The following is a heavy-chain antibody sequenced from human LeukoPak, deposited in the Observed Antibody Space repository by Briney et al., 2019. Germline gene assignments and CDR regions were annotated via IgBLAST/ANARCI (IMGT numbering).Heavy chain of an antibody. CDR2: IIPIFGTA. CDR3: ARGFVVVPAAYDY. Sequence: ASVKVSCKASGGTFSSYAISWVRQAPGQGLEWMGGIIPIFGTANYAQKFQGRVTIAADESTSTAYMELSSLRSEDTAVYYCARGFVVVPAAYDYWGQGTLVTVSS. CDR1: GGTFSSYA. V-gene: IGHV1-69*13. J-gene: IGHJ4*02. D-gene: IGHD2-2*01.